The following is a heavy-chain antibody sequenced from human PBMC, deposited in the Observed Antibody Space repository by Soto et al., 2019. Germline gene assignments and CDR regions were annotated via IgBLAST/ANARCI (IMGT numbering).Heavy chain of an antibody. Sequence: PGGSLRLSCAASGFTFTSYAMSWVRQAPGKGLEWVSLISGSGYSTYYADSVKGWFTISRDNSKNTLYLQMNSLRAEDTAIYYCAKDEGSGSYPDYWGQGTLVTVSS. CDR2: ISGSGYST. CDR1: GFTFTSYA. CDR3: AKDEGSGSYPDY. J-gene: IGHJ4*02. D-gene: IGHD1-26*01. V-gene: IGHV3-23*01.